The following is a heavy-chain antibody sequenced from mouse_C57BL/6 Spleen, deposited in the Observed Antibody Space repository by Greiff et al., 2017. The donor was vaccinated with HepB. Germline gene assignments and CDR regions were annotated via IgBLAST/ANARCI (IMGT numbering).Heavy chain of an antibody. Sequence: QVQLQQSGAELVRPGSSVKLSCKASGYTFTSYWMDWVKQRPGQGLEWIGNIYPSDSETHYNQKFKDKATLTVDKSSSTAYMQLSSLTSEDSAVYYCAREGDLLLRTFMDYWGQGTSVTVSS. D-gene: IGHD1-1*01. V-gene: IGHV1-61*01. J-gene: IGHJ4*01. CDR2: IYPSDSET. CDR3: AREGDLLLRTFMDY. CDR1: GYTFTSYW.